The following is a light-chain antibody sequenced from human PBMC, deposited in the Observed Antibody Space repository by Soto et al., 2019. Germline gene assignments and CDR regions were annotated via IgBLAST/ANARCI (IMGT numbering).Light chain of an antibody. J-gene: IGKJ5*01. CDR3: HQYGNSPPGT. CDR2: GAS. V-gene: IGKV3-20*01. CDR1: QSVGNSH. Sequence: ETVLTQSPGTLYFSPGERATLSCRASQSVGNSHVAWYQQRRGLPPRLLIYGASNRATGIPDRFSGSGSGADFTLTISRLDTEDCAVYFCHQYGNSPPGTFGQGTRL.